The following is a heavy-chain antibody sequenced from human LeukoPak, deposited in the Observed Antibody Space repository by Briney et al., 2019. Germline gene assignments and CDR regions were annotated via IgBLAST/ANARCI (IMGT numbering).Heavy chain of an antibody. Sequence: SETLSLTCTVSGGSISSSSYYWGWIRQPPGKGLEWIGSIYYSGTTYYNPSLKSRVTISVDTSKNQFSLKLSSVTAADTAVYYCARTGRRGYFDFWGRGTLVTVSS. D-gene: IGHD1-14*01. CDR2: IYYSGTT. J-gene: IGHJ2*01. V-gene: IGHV4-39*07. CDR1: GGSISSSSYY. CDR3: ARTGRRGYFDF.